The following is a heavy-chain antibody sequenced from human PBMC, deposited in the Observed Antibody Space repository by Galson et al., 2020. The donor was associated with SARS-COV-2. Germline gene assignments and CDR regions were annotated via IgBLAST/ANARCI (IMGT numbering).Heavy chain of an antibody. CDR3: ARETYGSGSFHWLDP. Sequence: TLSLTCAVSGDSITSGGYSWNWIRQSPGKGLEWIGYIYHGGRTYYNPSLESRVTISVDTSKNKFSLKLNSVTAADTAMYYCARETYGSGSFHWLDPWGPGTLVIVSA. V-gene: IGHV4-30-2*06. CDR2: IYHGGRT. CDR1: GDSITSGGYS. J-gene: IGHJ5*02. D-gene: IGHD3-10*01.